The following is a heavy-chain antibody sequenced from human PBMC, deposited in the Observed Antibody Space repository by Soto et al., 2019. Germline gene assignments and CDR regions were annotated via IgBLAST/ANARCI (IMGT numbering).Heavy chain of an antibody. CDR2: IYWDDDK. V-gene: IGHV2-5*02. CDR3: AHHPYYGLGSYSCDY. D-gene: IGHD3-10*01. J-gene: IGHJ4*02. Sequence: QITLKESGPTLVRPPQTLTLTCTFSGFSLTTSGVGVGWIRQPLGTVLEWLAVIYWDDDKRYSSSLKSRLTVTKDTSKNLVVLTTTNMDPMDTSTYYCAHHPYYGLGSYSCDYGGKGTLVAVSS. CDR1: GFSLTTSGVG.